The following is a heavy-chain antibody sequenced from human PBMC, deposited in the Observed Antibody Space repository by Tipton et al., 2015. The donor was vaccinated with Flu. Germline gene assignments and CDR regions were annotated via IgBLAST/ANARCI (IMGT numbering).Heavy chain of an antibody. CDR3: AKVIPEIVSGLDY. Sequence: QLVQSGGGLIQPGGSLRLACAVSGFIVSNNYMSWVRQAPGKGLEWVSVIYSGSNAYYADSVEGRFTISRDNSKNTLYLQMNSLRAEDTAIYYCAKVIPEIVSGLDYWGQGTLVTVSP. V-gene: IGHV3-53*01. J-gene: IGHJ4*02. CDR1: GFIVSNNY. D-gene: IGHD5/OR15-5a*01. CDR2: IYSGSNA.